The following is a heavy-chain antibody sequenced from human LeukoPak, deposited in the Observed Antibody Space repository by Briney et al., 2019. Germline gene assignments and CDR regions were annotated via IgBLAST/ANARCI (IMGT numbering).Heavy chain of an antibody. CDR2: ITHRGDNT. V-gene: IGHV3-23*01. D-gene: IGHD3-16*01. CDR1: GFTYNTCA. J-gene: IGHJ4*02. CDR3: VKDHKSGRFFDY. Sequence: GGSLRLSCAASGFTYNTCAMTWVRQAPGKGLEWVAFITHRGDNTYYADSVKGSFTISTANSKKTLFVEMNRLRAEDTALYFCVKDHKSGRFFDYWGQGTLVAVSA.